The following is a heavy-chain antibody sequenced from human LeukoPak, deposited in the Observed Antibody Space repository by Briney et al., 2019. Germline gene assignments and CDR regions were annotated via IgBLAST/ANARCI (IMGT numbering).Heavy chain of an antibody. CDR3: AKGPVTYYDFWSGYLDY. J-gene: IGHJ4*02. CDR2: ISYDGSNK. CDR1: GFTFSSYG. D-gene: IGHD3-3*01. V-gene: IGHV3-30*18. Sequence: GGSLRLSCAASGFTFSSYGMHWVRQAPGKGLEWVAVISYDGSNKYYADSVKGRFTISRDNSKNTLYLQMNSLRAEDTAVYYCAKGPVTYYDFWSGYLDYWGQGTLVTVSS.